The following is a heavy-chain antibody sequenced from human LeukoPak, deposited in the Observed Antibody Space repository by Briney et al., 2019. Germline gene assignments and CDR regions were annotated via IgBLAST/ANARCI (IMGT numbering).Heavy chain of an antibody. CDR2: FYYSGST. D-gene: IGHD6-19*01. CDR1: GGPISSYY. V-gene: IGHV4-59*01. J-gene: IGHJ3*02. Sequence: SETLSLTCTVSGGPISSYYWSWIRQPPGKGLEWIGYFYYSGSTNYNPSLKSRVTISVDTSKNQFSLKLSSVTAADTAVYYCARARIVVAGIWGQESPHAFDIWGQGTMVTVSS. CDR3: ARARIVVAGIWGQESPHAFDI.